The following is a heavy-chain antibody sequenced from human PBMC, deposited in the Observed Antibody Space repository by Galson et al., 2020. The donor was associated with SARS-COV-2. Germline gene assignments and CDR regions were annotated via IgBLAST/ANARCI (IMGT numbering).Heavy chain of an antibody. J-gene: IGHJ4*02. V-gene: IGHV3-23*01. Sequence: GGSLRLSCEASAFTFDTHGMNWVRQAPGKGLEWVSGISGSGNSKYYSDSVKGRFTISRDNSKNTLYLQMNNLGAGDTAVYYCAKVGYGDSPDYYLDYWGQVTLVSVSS. D-gene: IGHD4-17*01. CDR1: AFTFDTHG. CDR3: AKVGYGDSPDYYLDY. CDR2: ISGSGNSK.